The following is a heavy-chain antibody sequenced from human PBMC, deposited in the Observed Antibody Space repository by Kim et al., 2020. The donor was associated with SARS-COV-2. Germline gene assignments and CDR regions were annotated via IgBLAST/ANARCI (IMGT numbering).Heavy chain of an antibody. Sequence: GGSLRLSCAASGFTFSNAWMSWVRQAPGKGLEWVGRIKSKTDGGTTDYAAPVKGRFTISRDDSKNTLYLQMNSLKTEDTAVYYCTTVGGIYRYNWNDGVDYWGQGTLVTVSS. CDR3: TTVGGIYRYNWNDGVDY. CDR1: GFTFSNAW. CDR2: IKSKTDGGTT. V-gene: IGHV3-15*01. D-gene: IGHD1-1*01. J-gene: IGHJ4*02.